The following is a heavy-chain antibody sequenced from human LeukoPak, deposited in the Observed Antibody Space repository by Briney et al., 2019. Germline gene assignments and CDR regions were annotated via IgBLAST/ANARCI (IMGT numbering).Heavy chain of an antibody. Sequence: ASVTVSFQASGYTFTSYDINWVRQATGQGLAWMGWMNPNRGNTGYAQKFQGRVTITADEATSTAYIELSSLRSEDTAVYYCARDQGYYFDYWGQGTLVTVSS. CDR3: ARDQGYYFDY. J-gene: IGHJ4*02. CDR2: MNPNRGNT. V-gene: IGHV1-8*01. CDR1: GYTFTSYD.